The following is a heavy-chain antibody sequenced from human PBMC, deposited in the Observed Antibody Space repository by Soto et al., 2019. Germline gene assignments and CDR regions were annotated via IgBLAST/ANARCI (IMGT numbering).Heavy chain of an antibody. V-gene: IGHV1-8*01. CDR3: ARVGDYDFWSGYYTKYYFDY. Sequence: QVQLVQSGAEVKKPGASVKVSCKASGYTFTSYDINWVRQATGQGLEWMGWMNPNSGNTGYAQKFQGRGTMTRHTSISTAYMELSSLRSEDSAVYYCARVGDYDFWSGYYTKYYFDYWGQGTLVTVSS. D-gene: IGHD3-3*01. J-gene: IGHJ4*02. CDR1: GYTFTSYD. CDR2: MNPNSGNT.